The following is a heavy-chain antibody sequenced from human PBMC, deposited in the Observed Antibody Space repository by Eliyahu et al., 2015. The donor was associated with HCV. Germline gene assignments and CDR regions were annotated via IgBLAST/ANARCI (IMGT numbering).Heavy chain of an antibody. D-gene: IGHD3-10*01. CDR2: ISGSGGSI. CDR1: GFTFSXYA. CDR3: AKDRSYYGPDI. Sequence: EVQLLESGGGLVQPGGSLXLSCAXSGFTFSXYAMSWVRQAXGKGXEWVXGISGSGGSIYYADSVKGRFTISRDNSKNTLYLQMNSLRAEDTAVYYCAKDRSYYGPDIWGQGTMVTVSS. V-gene: IGHV3-23*01. J-gene: IGHJ3*02.